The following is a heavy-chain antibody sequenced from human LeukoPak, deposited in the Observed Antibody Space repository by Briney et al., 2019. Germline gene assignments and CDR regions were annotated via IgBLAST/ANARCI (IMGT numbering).Heavy chain of an antibody. Sequence: SGPLSLTCAVSGGSFSSSNWRSWVRQPPGKGLELIGEIYHSGSTNYNPSLKSRVTISVDKSKNQFSLKLSSVTAADTAVYYCARVGRIFGVAFDYWGQGTLVTVSS. V-gene: IGHV4-4*02. D-gene: IGHD3-10*02. CDR3: ARVGRIFGVAFDY. J-gene: IGHJ4*02. CDR2: IYHSGST. CDR1: GGSFSSSNW.